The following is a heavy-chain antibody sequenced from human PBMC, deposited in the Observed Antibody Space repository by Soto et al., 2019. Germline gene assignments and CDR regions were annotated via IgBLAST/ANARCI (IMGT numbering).Heavy chain of an antibody. CDR2: ISYDGSNK. Sequence: QVQLVESGGGVVQPGRSLRLSCAASGFTFSSYGMHWVRQAPGKGLEWVAVISYDGSNKYYADSVKGRFTISRDNSKNTLYLQMNSLRAEDTAVYYCANEGDNFFDYWGQGTLVTVSS. J-gene: IGHJ4*02. D-gene: IGHD3-16*01. V-gene: IGHV3-30*18. CDR3: ANEGDNFFDY. CDR1: GFTFSSYG.